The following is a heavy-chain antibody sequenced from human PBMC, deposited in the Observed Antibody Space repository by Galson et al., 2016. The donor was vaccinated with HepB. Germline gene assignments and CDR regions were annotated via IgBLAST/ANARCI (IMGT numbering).Heavy chain of an antibody. CDR1: GFTFRSYW. CDR2: MNQDGSQK. Sequence: SLRLSCAASGFTFRSYWMSWVRQAPGKGLEWVAQMNQDGSQKDYVDSVKGRFTISRDNAKNSLYLQMDSLRAEDTAVYYCASSHIPYYYDYWGQGTLVTVSS. D-gene: IGHD2-2*02. CDR3: ASSHIPYYYDY. V-gene: IGHV3-7*02. J-gene: IGHJ4*02.